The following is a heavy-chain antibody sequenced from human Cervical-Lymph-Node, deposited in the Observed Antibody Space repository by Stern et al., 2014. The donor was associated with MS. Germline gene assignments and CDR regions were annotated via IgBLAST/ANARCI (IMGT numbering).Heavy chain of an antibody. CDR2: VNPNSCGT. J-gene: IGHJ4*02. CDR1: GYTFTGYY. CDR3: ARVASSSDYFYQDY. V-gene: IGHV1-2*06. D-gene: IGHD3-22*01. Sequence: QLVQSGAEVKKPWASVKVSCKASGYTFTGYYLHWVRQAPGQGLEWMGRVNPNSCGTNYAQKFQGRVTMTRDTSINTAYMVLSRLRSNDSAVYYCARVASSSDYFYQDYWGQGTLVTVSS.